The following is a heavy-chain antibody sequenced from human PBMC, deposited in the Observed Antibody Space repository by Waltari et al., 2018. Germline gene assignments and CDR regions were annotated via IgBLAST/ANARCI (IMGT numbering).Heavy chain of an antibody. CDR2: IIPIFGTA. CDR3: ARGQSIVATMLLDWFDP. CDR1: GGTFSSYA. V-gene: IGHV1-69*13. Sequence: QVQLVQSGAEVKKPGSSVKVSCKASGGTFSSYAISWVRQALGQGLEWMGRIIPIFGTANYAQKFQGRVTITADKSTSTAYMELSSLRSEDTAVYYCARGQSIVATMLLDWFDPWGQGTLVTVSS. J-gene: IGHJ5*02. D-gene: IGHD5-12*01.